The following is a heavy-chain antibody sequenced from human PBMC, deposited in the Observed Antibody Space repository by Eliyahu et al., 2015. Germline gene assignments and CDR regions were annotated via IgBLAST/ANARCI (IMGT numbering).Heavy chain of an antibody. D-gene: IGHD3-3*01. CDR3: ARTAEDDFWTPFYGVYYYYYMDV. Sequence: QVQLVQSGAEVKRPGASVKISXKASGYTFTNYGISWVRKAPGQGLEWMGGMSNKNGNTNYAQKFQGRVSMTTDTSTTTVYVELRRLTSDDTAVYFCARTAEDDFWTPFYGVYYYYYMDVWGQGTTVTVSS. J-gene: IGHJ6*03. CDR2: MSNKNGNT. CDR1: GYTFTNYG. V-gene: IGHV1-18*01.